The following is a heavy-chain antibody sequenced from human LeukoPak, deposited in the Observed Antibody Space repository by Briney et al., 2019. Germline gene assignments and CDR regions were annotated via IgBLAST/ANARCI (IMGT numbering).Heavy chain of an antibody. CDR2: IKQDGSEK. Sequence: GGSLRLSCAASGFTFSSCWMSWVRQAPGKGLEWVANIKQDGSEKYYVDSVKGRFTISRDNAKNSLYLQMNSLRAEDTAVYYCARDDYYGSGSYYNEASGIDYWGQGTLVTVSS. CDR1: GFTFSSCW. D-gene: IGHD3-10*01. J-gene: IGHJ4*02. CDR3: ARDDYYGSGSYYNEASGIDY. V-gene: IGHV3-7*01.